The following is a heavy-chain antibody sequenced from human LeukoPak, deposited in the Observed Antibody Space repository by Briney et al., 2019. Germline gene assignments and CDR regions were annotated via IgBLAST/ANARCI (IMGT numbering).Heavy chain of an antibody. CDR1: GFTFSSYD. CDR3: ARESYSGSYGYYGMDV. J-gene: IGHJ6*02. D-gene: IGHD1-26*01. Sequence: TGGSLRLSCAAPGFTFSSYDMHWVRQATGKGLEWVSAIGTAGDTYYPGSVKGRFTISRENAKNSLYLQMNSLRAGDTAVYYCARESYSGSYGYYGMDVWGQGTTVTVSS. V-gene: IGHV3-13*01. CDR2: IGTAGDT.